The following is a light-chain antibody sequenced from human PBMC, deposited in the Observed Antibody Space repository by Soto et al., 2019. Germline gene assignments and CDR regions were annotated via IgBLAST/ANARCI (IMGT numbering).Light chain of an antibody. V-gene: IGLV2-14*01. CDR3: SSYTNSSARV. CDR2: EVT. CDR1: SSDVGSYNY. J-gene: IGLJ1*01. Sequence: QSALTQPASVSGSPGQTITISCTGTSSDVGSYNYVSWYQQHPGKAPRLMIYEVTYRPSGVSKRFSGSKSGNTASLTISGLEEEDEDDYYRSSYTNSSARVFGDGTKLTVL.